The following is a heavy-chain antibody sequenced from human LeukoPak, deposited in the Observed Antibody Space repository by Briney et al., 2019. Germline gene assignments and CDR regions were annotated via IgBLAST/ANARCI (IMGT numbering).Heavy chain of an antibody. CDR2: ISSSSSTI. V-gene: IGHV3-48*03. CDR3: ARVEQQLVQGHRWFDP. CDR1: GFTFSSYE. D-gene: IGHD6-13*01. Sequence: GGSLRLSCAASGFTFSSYEMNWVRQAPGKGLEWVSYISSSSSTIYYADSVKGRFTISRDNAKNSVLLQMNSLRAEDTAVYYCARVEQQLVQGHRWFDPWGQGTLVTVSS. J-gene: IGHJ5*02.